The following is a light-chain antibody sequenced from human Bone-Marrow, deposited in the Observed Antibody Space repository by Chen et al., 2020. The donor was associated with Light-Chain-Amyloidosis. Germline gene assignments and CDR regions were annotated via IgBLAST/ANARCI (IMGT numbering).Light chain of an antibody. CDR2: DDS. CDR1: NIGATS. J-gene: IGLJ3*02. CDR3: QVWGRSSDRPV. V-gene: IGLV3-21*02. Sequence: SYVLTQPSSVSVAPGQTATIACGGNNIGATSVHWYQQTPGQAPLLVVYDDSDRPSGIPQRLSGSNSGNTATLTISRDEAGDEADYYCQVWGRSSDRPVFGGGTKLTVL.